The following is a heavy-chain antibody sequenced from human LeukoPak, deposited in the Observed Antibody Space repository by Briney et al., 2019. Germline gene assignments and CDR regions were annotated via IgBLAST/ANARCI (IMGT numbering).Heavy chain of an antibody. D-gene: IGHD1-26*01. CDR2: INVDGTAE. V-gene: IGHV3-7*03. CDR3: ARDPYRFAFDI. J-gene: IGHJ3*02. CDR1: GFTLTKNL. Sequence: GGSLRLSCADSGFTLTKNLMSWVRQSPGQGLEWVANINVDGTAEYYVDSVKGRFTISRDNAKNSLYLQMNSLRAEDTAVYYCARDPYRFAFDIWGQGTVVLVSS.